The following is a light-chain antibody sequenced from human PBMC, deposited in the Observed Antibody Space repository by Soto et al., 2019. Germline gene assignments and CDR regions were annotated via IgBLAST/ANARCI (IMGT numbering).Light chain of an antibody. CDR3: QQYNNWPPT. Sequence: EIVMTRSPATLSVSPGERATLSCRASQSVSSKLAWYQQKPGQAPRLLIYGASTRATGIPARFSGSGSGTELTLTISSLQSEDFAVYYCQQYNNWPPTFGQGTRLEIK. V-gene: IGKV3-15*01. J-gene: IGKJ5*01. CDR1: QSVSSK. CDR2: GAS.